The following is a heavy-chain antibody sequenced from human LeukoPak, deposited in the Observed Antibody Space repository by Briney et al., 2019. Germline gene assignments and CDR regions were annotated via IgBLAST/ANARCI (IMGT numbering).Heavy chain of an antibody. CDR1: GGSISSYY. J-gene: IGHJ3*02. CDR3: ARLRELATLHDAFDI. CDR2: IYYSGST. D-gene: IGHD5-24*01. V-gene: IGHV4-59*08. Sequence: SETLSLTCTVSGGSISSYYWNWIRQPPGKGLELIGYIYYSGSTNYNPSLKSRVTISVDTSKNQFSLKLSSVTAADTAVYYCARLRELATLHDAFDIWGQGTMVTVSS.